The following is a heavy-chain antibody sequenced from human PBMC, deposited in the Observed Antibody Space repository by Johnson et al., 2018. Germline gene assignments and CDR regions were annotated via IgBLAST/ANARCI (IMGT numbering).Heavy chain of an antibody. D-gene: IGHD3-10*01. Sequence: VQLVESGGGLVQPGGSLRLSCAASGFTFSNFAMDWVRQAPGTGLEWVSYLSGTGGHTHYADSVQGRFPIARDNSRKTLYLQMNSLRAENTAVSYFAKEGSTNDGFDIWGRGTMVTVSS. V-gene: IGHV3-23*04. J-gene: IGHJ3*02. CDR3: AKEGSTNDGFDI. CDR2: LSGTGGHT. CDR1: GFTFSNFA.